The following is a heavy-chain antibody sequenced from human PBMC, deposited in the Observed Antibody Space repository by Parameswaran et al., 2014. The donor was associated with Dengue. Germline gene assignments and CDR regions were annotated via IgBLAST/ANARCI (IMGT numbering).Heavy chain of an antibody. J-gene: IGHJ4*02. D-gene: IGHD5-24*01. CDR2: IYPGDSDT. Sequence: VRQMPGKGLEYMGIIYPGDSDTRYSPSFQGQVIISADRSISTAYLQWSSLKASDTAMYYCARSKRDGYNLGPGYWGQGTLVTVSS. V-gene: IGHV5-51*01. CDR3: ARSKRDGYNLGPGY.